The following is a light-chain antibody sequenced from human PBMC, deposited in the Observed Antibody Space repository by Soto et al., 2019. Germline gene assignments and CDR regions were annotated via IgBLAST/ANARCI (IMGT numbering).Light chain of an antibody. Sequence: EIVLTQSPGTLSLSPGERATLSCTASQSVISSCLAWYQRKPGQAPRLLIHTTSIRATDIPDRFSGSGSGTDFTLTISRLVPDDFAVYYCQQCGGSPLFSFGPGTRVDI. CDR2: TTS. CDR3: QQCGGSPLFS. J-gene: IGKJ3*01. V-gene: IGKV3-20*01. CDR1: QSVISSC.